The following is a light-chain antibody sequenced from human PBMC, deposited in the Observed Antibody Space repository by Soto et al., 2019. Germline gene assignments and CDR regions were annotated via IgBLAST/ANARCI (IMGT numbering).Light chain of an antibody. CDR1: QSVRSS. Sequence: EILLTQSPATLSLSPGERATLSCRASQSVRSSLAWYQQKPGQAPRLLIYDASNRATGIPGRFSGSGSGTDFTLTISHLEPEDFAVYYCQQRSSWPWTFGQGAKVEIK. J-gene: IGKJ1*01. CDR2: DAS. CDR3: QQRSSWPWT. V-gene: IGKV3-11*01.